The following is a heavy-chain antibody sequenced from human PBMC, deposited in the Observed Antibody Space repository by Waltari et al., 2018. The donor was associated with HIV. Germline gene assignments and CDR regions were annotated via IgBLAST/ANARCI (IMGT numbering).Heavy chain of an antibody. J-gene: IGHJ6*02. CDR3: ARLKQQWVLPFGMDV. CDR2: VFYSGST. CDR1: GGSISTSTYY. V-gene: IGHV4-39*01. Sequence: QLQLQESGPGLVKPSETLSLTCTVSGGSISTSTYYWGWIRQPPGKGLEWIGSVFYSGSTTYNPPLNIRVTISLDTSKNQFSMQLSPVTAADTAVYYCARLKQQWVLPFGMDVWGQGTTVTVSS. D-gene: IGHD1-26*01.